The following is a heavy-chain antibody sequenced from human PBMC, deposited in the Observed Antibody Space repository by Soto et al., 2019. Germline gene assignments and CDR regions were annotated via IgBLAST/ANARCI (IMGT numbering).Heavy chain of an antibody. V-gene: IGHV3-30*18. CDR1: GFTFSSYG. J-gene: IGHJ4*02. CDR2: ISYDGSNK. D-gene: IGHD2-15*01. CDR3: AKALGGNRDY. Sequence: GGSLRLSCAASGFTFSSYGMHWVRQAPGKGLEWVAVISYDGSNKYYADSVEGRFTISRDNSKNTLYLQMNSLRAEDTAVYYCAKALGGNRDYWGQGTLVTVSS.